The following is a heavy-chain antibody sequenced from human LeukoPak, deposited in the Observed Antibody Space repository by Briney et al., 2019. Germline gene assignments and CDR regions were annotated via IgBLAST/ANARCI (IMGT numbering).Heavy chain of an antibody. CDR2: ISSSSSYI. J-gene: IGHJ5*02. D-gene: IGHD2-2*01. V-gene: IGHV3-21*01. CDR1: GFTFSSYS. Sequence: GGSLRLSCAASGFTFSSYSMNWVRQAPGKGLEWVSSISSSSSYIYYADSVKGRFTISRDNAKNSLYLQMNSLRAEDTAVYYCARVPATAGFDPWGQGTLVTVSS. CDR3: ARVPATAGFDP.